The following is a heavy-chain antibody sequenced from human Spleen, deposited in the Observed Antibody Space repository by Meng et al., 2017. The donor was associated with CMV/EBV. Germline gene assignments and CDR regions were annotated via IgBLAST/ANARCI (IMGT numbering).Heavy chain of an antibody. CDR2: ISAYNGNT. CDR1: GYTFTNYG. D-gene: IGHD3-10*01. V-gene: IGHV1-18*01. Sequence: ASVKVSCKASGYTFTNYGITWVRQAPGHGLEWMGWISAYNGNTNYAQKLQDRVTMTTDTSTSTAYMNLRSLRSDDTAMYYCARGSGTYGGTFDHWGQGTLVTVSS. CDR3: ARGSGTYGGTFDH. J-gene: IGHJ4*02.